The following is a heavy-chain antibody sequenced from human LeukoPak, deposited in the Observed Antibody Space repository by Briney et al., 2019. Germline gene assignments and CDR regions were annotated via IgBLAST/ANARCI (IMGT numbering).Heavy chain of an antibody. J-gene: IGHJ4*02. Sequence: SETLSLTCTVSGGSVSSGSYYWSWIRQPPGKGLEWIGYIYYSGSTNYNLSLKSRVAISVDTSKNQFSLKLSSVTAADTAVYYCARDNGSGSYLDYWGQGTLVTVSS. D-gene: IGHD3-10*01. CDR3: ARDNGSGSYLDY. CDR2: IYYSGST. V-gene: IGHV4-61*01. CDR1: GGSVSSGSYY.